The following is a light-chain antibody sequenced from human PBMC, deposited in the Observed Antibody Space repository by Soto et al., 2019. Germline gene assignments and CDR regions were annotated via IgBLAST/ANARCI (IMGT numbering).Light chain of an antibody. J-gene: IGKJ1*01. Sequence: NELTQSPSSLSASVGDRVTITCQASHDIRNDLNWYQQKPGKAPKLLIYKASTLKSGVPSRFSGSGSGTEFTLTISSLQPDDFATYYCQHYNSYSEAFGQGTKVDIK. CDR2: KAS. CDR1: HDIRND. CDR3: QHYNSYSEA. V-gene: IGKV1-5*03.